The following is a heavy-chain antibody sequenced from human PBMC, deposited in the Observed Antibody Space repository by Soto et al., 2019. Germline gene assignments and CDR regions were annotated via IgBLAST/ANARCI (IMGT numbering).Heavy chain of an antibody. CDR3: ARGGGSDSFDY. V-gene: IGHV4-30-2*01. CDR1: VASITFGGYS. Sequence: PSETLSLTCTVSVASITFGGYSWSWILQTPGKGLEWIGYINHLETTFYNPSFESRLTLSIDRAKNQFSLKLHSMSAADRAVYFCARGGGSDSFDYWGQGILVTVSS. CDR2: INHLETT. D-gene: IGHD1-26*01. J-gene: IGHJ4*02.